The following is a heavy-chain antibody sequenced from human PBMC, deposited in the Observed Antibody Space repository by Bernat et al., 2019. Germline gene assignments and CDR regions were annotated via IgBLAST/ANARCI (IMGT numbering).Heavy chain of an antibody. D-gene: IGHD4-17*01. CDR2: ISGSGGST. CDR1: GFTFSSYA. J-gene: IGHJ4*02. CDR3: AKDSVLIMTTVTNADY. Sequence: EVQLLESGGGLVQPGGSLRLSCAASGFTFSSYAMSRVRQAPGKGLEWVSAISGSGGSTYYADSVKGRFTISRDNSKNTLYLQMNSLRAEDTAVYYCAKDSVLIMTTVTNADYWGQGTLVTVSS. V-gene: IGHV3-23*01.